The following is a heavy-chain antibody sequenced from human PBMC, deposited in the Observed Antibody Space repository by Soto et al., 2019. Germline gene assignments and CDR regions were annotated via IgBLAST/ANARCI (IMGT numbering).Heavy chain of an antibody. Sequence: PSETLSLTCVYGGSFSGYYWSWIRQSPGKGLEWIGEINHSGSANNYNPSLKSRVTISVDTSKKQFSLKLSSVTAADTAVYYCARDQGYYYGMDVWGQGTTVTVSS. CDR2: INHSGSA. CDR3: ARDQGYYYGMDV. CDR1: GGSFSGYY. J-gene: IGHJ6*02. V-gene: IGHV4-34*01.